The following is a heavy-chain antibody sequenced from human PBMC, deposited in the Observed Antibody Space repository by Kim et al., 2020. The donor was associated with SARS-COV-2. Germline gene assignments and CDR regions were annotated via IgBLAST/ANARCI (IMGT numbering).Heavy chain of an antibody. J-gene: IGHJ4*02. D-gene: IGHD3-22*01. Sequence: SVKGRFTISRDNAKNSLYLQMNSLRAEDTAVYYCAREDYYDSSGYYRFDYWGQGTLVTVSS. CDR3: AREDYYDSSGYYRFDY. V-gene: IGHV3-11*05.